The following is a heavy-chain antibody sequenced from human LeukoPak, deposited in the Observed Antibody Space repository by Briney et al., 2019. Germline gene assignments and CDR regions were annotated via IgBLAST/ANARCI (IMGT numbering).Heavy chain of an antibody. CDR1: GFTFSSYS. CDR3: ATVGYSSSWPYFDY. Sequence: PGGSLRLSCTASGFTFSSYSMNWVRQAPGKGLEWVSSISSSSDYIYYADSVKGRFTISRDNARNSLYLQMNSLRAEDTAVYYCATVGYSSSWPYFDYWGQGTLVTVSS. CDR2: ISSSSDYI. D-gene: IGHD6-13*01. V-gene: IGHV3-21*01. J-gene: IGHJ4*02.